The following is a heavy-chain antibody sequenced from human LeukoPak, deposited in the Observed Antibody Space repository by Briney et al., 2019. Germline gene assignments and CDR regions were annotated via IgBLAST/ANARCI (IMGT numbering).Heavy chain of an antibody. CDR3: VRDGGDIVVVPAAYNWFDL. D-gene: IGHD2-2*01. V-gene: IGHV1-46*01. J-gene: IGHJ5*02. CDR2: INPSGGST. Sequence: GASVRVSCKASGYTFTSYYMHWVRQAPGQGLEWMGIINPSGGSTSYAQKFQGRVTLTRNLHTSTVYMELSSLRSEDTAVYYCVRDGGDIVVVPAAYNWFDLWGQGTLVTVSS. CDR1: GYTFTSYY.